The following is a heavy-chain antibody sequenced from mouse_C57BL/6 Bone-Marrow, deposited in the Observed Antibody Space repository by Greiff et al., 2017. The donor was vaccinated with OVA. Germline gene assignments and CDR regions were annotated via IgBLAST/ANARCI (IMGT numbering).Heavy chain of an antibody. J-gene: IGHJ4*01. CDR1: GYTFTSYW. Sequence: QVQLQQPGAELVMPGASVKLSCKASGYTFTSYWMHWVKPRPGHVLELIGEIDPSDSYTNYNQKFKGKSTLTVDKSSSTAYMQLSSLTSEDSAVYYCARSYDGYPYYYAMDYWGQGTSVTVSS. D-gene: IGHD2-3*01. V-gene: IGHV1-69*01. CDR3: ARSYDGYPYYYAMDY. CDR2: IDPSDSYT.